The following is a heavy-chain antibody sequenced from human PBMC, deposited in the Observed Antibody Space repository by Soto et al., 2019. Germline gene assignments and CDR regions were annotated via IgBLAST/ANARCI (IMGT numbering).Heavy chain of an antibody. V-gene: IGHV1-46*01. CDR3: ARIFLPGYSSGWYDY. Sequence: ASVKVSCKASGYTFTSYYMHWVRQAPGQGLEWMGIINPSGGSTSYAQKFQGGVTMTRDTSTSTVYMELSSLRSEDTAVYYCARIFLPGYSSGWYDYWGQGTLVTVSS. D-gene: IGHD6-19*01. J-gene: IGHJ4*02. CDR2: INPSGGST. CDR1: GYTFTSYY.